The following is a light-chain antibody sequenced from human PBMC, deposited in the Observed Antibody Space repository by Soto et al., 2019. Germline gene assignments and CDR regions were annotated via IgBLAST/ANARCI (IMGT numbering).Light chain of an antibody. CDR2: GAS. V-gene: IGKV3-20*01. Sequence: EIVLTQSPGTLSLSPGERATLSCRASQSVSSYLAWYQQKPGQAPRLLIYGASSRASGIPDRLSGSGSVTDFTLTISRLEPEDFAVYYCQQFDESRQVWTFGQGTKVDI. CDR3: QQFDESRQVWT. CDR1: QSVSSY. J-gene: IGKJ1*01.